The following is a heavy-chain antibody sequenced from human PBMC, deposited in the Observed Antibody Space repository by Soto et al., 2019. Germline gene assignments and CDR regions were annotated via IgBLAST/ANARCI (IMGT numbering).Heavy chain of an antibody. CDR1: GYTFTSYA. Sequence: ASVKVFCKASGYTFTSYAMHWVRQAPGQRLEWMGWINAGNGNTKYSQKFQGRVTITRDTSTSTAYMELSSLRSEDTAVYYCARGRDYGDYSDYWGQGTLVTVS. CDR2: INAGNGNT. D-gene: IGHD4-17*01. CDR3: ARGRDYGDYSDY. J-gene: IGHJ4*02. V-gene: IGHV1-3*01.